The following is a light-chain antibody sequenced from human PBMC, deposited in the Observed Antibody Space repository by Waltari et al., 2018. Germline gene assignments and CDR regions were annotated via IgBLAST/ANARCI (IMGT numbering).Light chain of an antibody. V-gene: IGKV4-1*01. CDR1: QSVLYTSYNKNF. J-gene: IGKJ1*01. CDR2: WAS. CDR3: QQYYSSPWT. Sequence: DIVMTQSPDSLAVSLGERATINCKSSQSVLYTSYNKNFLAWYQQKPGQPPKLLIYWASTRESGVPDRFSGCGSGTDFTLTISSLQSEDVAVYYCQQYYSSPWTFGQGSKVEIK.